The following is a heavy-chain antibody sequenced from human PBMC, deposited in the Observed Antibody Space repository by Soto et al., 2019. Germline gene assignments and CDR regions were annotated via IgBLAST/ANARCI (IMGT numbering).Heavy chain of an antibody. CDR3: ARGYGRNFDY. CDR2: IYYSGST. J-gene: IGHJ4*02. V-gene: IGHV4-39*07. Sequence: SETLSLTCTVSGDSISSSGYYWGWIRQPPGKGLEWIGSIYYSGSTYYNPSLKSRVTISADTSKNQFSLKLSSVTAADTAVYYCARGYGRNFDYWGQGTPVTVSS. D-gene: IGHD5-18*01. CDR1: GDSISSSGYY.